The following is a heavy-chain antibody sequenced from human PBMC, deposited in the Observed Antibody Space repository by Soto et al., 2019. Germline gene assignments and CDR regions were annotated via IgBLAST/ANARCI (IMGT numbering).Heavy chain of an antibody. CDR2: IYHGGST. Sequence: SETLSLTCAVSGYSISSGYYWGWLRQPPGKGLEWIGSIYHGGSTYYSPSLESRITLSLDTAKNQFSLKVTSLTAADTAYYYCARATIFGRNFEHWGQGLLVTVSS. V-gene: IGHV4-38-2*01. CDR3: ARATIFGRNFEH. CDR1: GYSISSGYY. D-gene: IGHD3-3*01. J-gene: IGHJ1*01.